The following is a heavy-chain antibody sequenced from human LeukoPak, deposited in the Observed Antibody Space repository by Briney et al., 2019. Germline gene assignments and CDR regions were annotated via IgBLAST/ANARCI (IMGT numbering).Heavy chain of an antibody. CDR3: ARDQYYDSSGYSNYYYGMDV. CDR2: ISSSSTYI. J-gene: IGHJ6*02. Sequence: GGSLRLSCAASGFTFNSYSMNWVRQAPGKGLEWVSSISSSSTYIYYADSMKGRLTISRDNAKNSLYLQMNSLRVEDTAVYYCARDQYYDSSGYSNYYYGMDVWGQGTTVTVSS. CDR1: GFTFNSYS. V-gene: IGHV3-21*01. D-gene: IGHD3-22*01.